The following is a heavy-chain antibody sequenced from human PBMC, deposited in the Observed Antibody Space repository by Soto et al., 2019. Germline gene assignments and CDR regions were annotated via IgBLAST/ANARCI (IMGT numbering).Heavy chain of an antibody. CDR3: AKAHIAAAHLHFDY. J-gene: IGHJ4*02. V-gene: IGHV3-9*01. CDR1: GFTFDDYA. D-gene: IGHD6-13*01. Sequence: GGSLRLSCAASGFTFDDYAMHWVRQAPGKGLEWVSGISWNSGSIGYADSVKGRFTISRDNAKNSLYLQMNSLRAEDTALYYCAKAHIAAAHLHFDYWGQGTLVTVSS. CDR2: ISWNSGSI.